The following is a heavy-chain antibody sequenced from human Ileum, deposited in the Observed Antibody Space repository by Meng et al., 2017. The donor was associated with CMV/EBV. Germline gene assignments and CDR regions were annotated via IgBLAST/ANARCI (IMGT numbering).Heavy chain of an antibody. Sequence: GESLKISCAASGFTFSSYAMSWVRQAPGKGLEWFSAITNSGDDTYYADSVRGRFTISRDNSKNTLFLQMDSLGAGDTAVYYCAKGSAPARPYYFDYWGPGTLVTVSS. CDR1: GFTFSSYA. CDR2: ITNSGDDT. D-gene: IGHD6-6*01. V-gene: IGHV3-23*01. J-gene: IGHJ4*02. CDR3: AKGSAPARPYYFDY.